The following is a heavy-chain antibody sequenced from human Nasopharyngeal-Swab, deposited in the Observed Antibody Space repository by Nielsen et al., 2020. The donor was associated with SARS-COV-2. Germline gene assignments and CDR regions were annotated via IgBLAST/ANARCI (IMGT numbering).Heavy chain of an antibody. CDR3: ARDLGRDGYNAYYYYGMDV. J-gene: IGHJ6*02. Sequence: WIRQPPGKGLERIGYIYYSGSTNYNPSLKSRVTISVDTSKNQFSLKLSSVTAADTAVYYCARDLGRDGYNAYYYYGMDVWGQGTTVTVSS. V-gene: IGHV4-59*01. CDR2: IYYSGST. D-gene: IGHD5-24*01.